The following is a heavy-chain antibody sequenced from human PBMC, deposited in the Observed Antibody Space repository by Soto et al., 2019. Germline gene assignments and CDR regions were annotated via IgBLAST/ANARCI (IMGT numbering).Heavy chain of an antibody. V-gene: IGHV1-2*04. J-gene: IGHJ3*02. Sequence: GASVKVSCKASGYTFTGYYMHWVRQAPGQGLEWMGWINPNSGGTNYAQKFQGWVTMTRDTSISTAYMELSRLRSDDTAVYYCARSGYCSSTSCYGWGAFDIWGQGTMVTVSS. CDR2: INPNSGGT. D-gene: IGHD2-2*01. CDR1: GYTFTGYY. CDR3: ARSGYCSSTSCYGWGAFDI.